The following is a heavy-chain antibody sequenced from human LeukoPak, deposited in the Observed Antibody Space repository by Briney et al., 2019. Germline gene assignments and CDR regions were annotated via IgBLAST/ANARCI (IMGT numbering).Heavy chain of an antibody. Sequence: SETLSLTCTVSGGSISSYYWSWIRQPPGKGLEWIGYIYYSGSTNYNPSLKSRVTISVDTSKNQFSLKLSSVTAADTAVCYCARLRFLEWLFVDWFDPWGQGTLVTVSS. V-gene: IGHV4-59*08. CDR3: ARLRFLEWLFVDWFDP. CDR1: GGSISSYY. D-gene: IGHD3-3*01. CDR2: IYYSGST. J-gene: IGHJ5*02.